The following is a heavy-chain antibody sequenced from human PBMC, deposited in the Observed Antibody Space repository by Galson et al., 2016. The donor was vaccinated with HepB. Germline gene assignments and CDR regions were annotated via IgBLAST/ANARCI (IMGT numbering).Heavy chain of an antibody. CDR2: IWYDGSNK. V-gene: IGHV3-33*01. J-gene: IGHJ6*02. CDR3: ARFGGSLGMDV. CDR1: GFTFSDFG. Sequence: SLRLSCASSGFTFSDFGMHWVRPAPGKGLEWVALIWYDGSNKHYADSGKGRFTISRDNSKNTLYLQMNSLTAEDTAVYYCARFGGSLGMDVWGQGTTVTVSS. D-gene: IGHD2-15*01.